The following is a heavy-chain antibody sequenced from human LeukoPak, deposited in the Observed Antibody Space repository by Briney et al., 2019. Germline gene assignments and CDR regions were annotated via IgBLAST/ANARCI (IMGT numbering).Heavy chain of an antibody. CDR2: ISGSGGST. V-gene: IGHV3-23*01. CDR3: ARGRGNDIFTAYPYYYGMNV. J-gene: IGHJ6*01. D-gene: IGHD3-9*01. Sequence: GGTLRLSCAASGFTFSSYAMSWVRQPPGKGLEWVSSISGSGGSTYYADSAKGLFTLSRDNSTSTLYLQMCSLRAEDTAVYYCARGRGNDIFTAYPYYYGMNVWGQGTTVTASS. CDR1: GFTFSSYA.